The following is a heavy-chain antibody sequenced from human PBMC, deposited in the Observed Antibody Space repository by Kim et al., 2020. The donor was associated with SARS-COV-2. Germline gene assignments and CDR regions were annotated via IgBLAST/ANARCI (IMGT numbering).Heavy chain of an antibody. Sequence: SETLSLTCTVSGYSISSGYYWGWIRQPPGKVLWWIGTSYHSGSTYYNPSLKSRVTISVDTSKNQFSLKLSYVTAADTAVYYCARVGRYDCSGAWGQGTPVTVSS. D-gene: IGHD3-22*01. CDR2: SYHSGST. CDR1: GYSISSGYY. CDR3: ARVGRYDCSGA. V-gene: IGHV4-38-2*02. J-gene: IGHJ5*02.